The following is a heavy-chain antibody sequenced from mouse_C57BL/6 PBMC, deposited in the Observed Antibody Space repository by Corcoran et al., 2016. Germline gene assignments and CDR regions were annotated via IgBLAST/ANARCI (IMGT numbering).Heavy chain of an antibody. D-gene: IGHD4-1*01. Sequence: EVQLQQSGPVLVKPGASVKMSCKASGYTFTDYYMNWVKQSPGKSLEWIGVINPYNGGTSYNQKFKGKATLTVDKSSSTAYMELNSLTSEDSAVEYGERELGHRCAYWGQGTLVTVSA. CDR2: INPYNGGT. CDR3: ERELGHRCAY. V-gene: IGHV1-19*01. J-gene: IGHJ3*01. CDR1: GYTFTDYY.